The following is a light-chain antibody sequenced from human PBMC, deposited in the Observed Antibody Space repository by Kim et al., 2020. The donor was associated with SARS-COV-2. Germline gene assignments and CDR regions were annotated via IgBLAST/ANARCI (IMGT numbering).Light chain of an antibody. CDR3: QQYYSYPPT. J-gene: IGKJ2*01. Sequence: SASTGDRVTITCRASQGISSYLAWYQQKPGKAPKLLIYAATTLQSGVPSRFSGSGSGTDFTLTISCLQSEDFATYYCQQYYSYPPTFGQGTKL. CDR1: QGISSY. CDR2: AAT. V-gene: IGKV1-8*01.